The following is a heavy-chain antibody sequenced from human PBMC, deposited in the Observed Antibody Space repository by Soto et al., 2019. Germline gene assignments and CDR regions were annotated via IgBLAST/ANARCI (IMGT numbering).Heavy chain of an antibody. D-gene: IGHD6-13*01. J-gene: IGHJ5*02. CDR3: AREDSSSWYLKFDP. CDR2: ISAYNGNT. Sequence: ASVKVSCKASGYTFTSYGISWVRQAPGQGLEWMGWISAYNGNTNYAQKLQGRVTMTTDTSTSTAYMELRSLRSDDTAVYYCAREDSSSWYLKFDPWGQGTLVTVSS. V-gene: IGHV1-18*01. CDR1: GYTFTSYG.